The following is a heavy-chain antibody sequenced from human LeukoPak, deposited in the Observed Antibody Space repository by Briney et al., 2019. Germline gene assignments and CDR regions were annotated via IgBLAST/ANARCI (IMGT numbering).Heavy chain of an antibody. CDR2: INHSGST. CDR1: GGSISSYY. Sequence: SSEALSLTCTVSGGSISSYYWSWIRQPPGQGLEWIGEINHSGSTNYNPSLKSRVTISVDTSKNQFSLKLSSVTAADTAVYYCASWTAMAQDWGQGTLVTVSS. CDR3: ASWTAMAQD. D-gene: IGHD5-18*01. V-gene: IGHV4-34*01. J-gene: IGHJ4*02.